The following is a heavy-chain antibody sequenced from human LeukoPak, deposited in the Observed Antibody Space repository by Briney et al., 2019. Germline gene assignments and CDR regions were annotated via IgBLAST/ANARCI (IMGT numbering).Heavy chain of an antibody. CDR3: ARSWPKYCSSTSCYRWAQGWFDP. CDR2: IYYSGST. CDR1: GGSFSGYY. V-gene: IGHV4-31*11. D-gene: IGHD2-2*01. Sequence: PSETLSLTCAVYGGSFSGYYWSWIRQHPGKGLEWIGYIYYSGSTYYNPSLKSRVTISVDTSKNQFSLKLSSVTAADTAVYYCARSWPKYCSSTSCYRWAQGWFDPWGQGTLVTVSS. J-gene: IGHJ5*02.